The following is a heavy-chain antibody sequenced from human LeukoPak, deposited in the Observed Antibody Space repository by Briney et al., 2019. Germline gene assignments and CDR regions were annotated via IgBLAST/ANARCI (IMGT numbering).Heavy chain of an antibody. J-gene: IGHJ4*02. V-gene: IGHV3-48*01. CDR1: GFTFSSYS. CDR2: ISSSSSTI. Sequence: GGSLRLSCAASGFTFSSYSMNWVRQAPGKGLEWVSYISSSSSTIYYADSVKGRFTISRDYAKNSLYLQMNSLRAEDTAVYYCARGGYGDYGRFDYWGQGTLVTVSS. CDR3: ARGGYGDYGRFDY. D-gene: IGHD4-17*01.